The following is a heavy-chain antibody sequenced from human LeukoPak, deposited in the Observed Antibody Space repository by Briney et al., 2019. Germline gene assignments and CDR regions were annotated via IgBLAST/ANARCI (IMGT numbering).Heavy chain of an antibody. V-gene: IGHV4-34*01. Sequence: SETLSLTCAVYGGSFSGYYWSWIRQPPGKGLEWLGEINHSGSTNYNPSLKSRVTISVDTSKNQFSLKLSSVTAADTAVYYCARGGVLRYFDWLLRPETYFDYWGQGTLVTVSS. CDR3: ARGGVLRYFDWLLRPETYFDY. CDR2: INHSGST. J-gene: IGHJ4*02. D-gene: IGHD3-9*01. CDR1: GGSFSGYY.